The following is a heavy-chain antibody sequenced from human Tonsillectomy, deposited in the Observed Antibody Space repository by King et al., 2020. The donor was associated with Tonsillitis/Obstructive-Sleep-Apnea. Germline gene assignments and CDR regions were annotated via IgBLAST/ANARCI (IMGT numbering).Heavy chain of an antibody. CDR2: IYYSGST. CDR1: GGSVSSGSYY. CDR3: ARDRRLGCSSTSCYPYYYYYMDV. V-gene: IGHV4-61*01. D-gene: IGHD2-2*01. Sequence: QLQESGPGLVKPSETLSLTCTVSGGSVSSGSYYWSWFRQPPGKGLEWIGYIYYSGSTNYNPSLQSRVTISVDTSKNQFSLKLSSVTAADTAVYYCARDRRLGCSSTSCYPYYYYYMDVWGKGTTVTVSS. J-gene: IGHJ6*03.